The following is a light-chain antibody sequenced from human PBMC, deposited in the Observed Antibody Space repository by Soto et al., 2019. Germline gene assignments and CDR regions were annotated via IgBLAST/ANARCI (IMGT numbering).Light chain of an antibody. Sequence: DIQMTQSPSTVSASVGDGVTSTCRASQSISTWLAWYQQKPGNAPKLLIYDASTLESGVPSGFSGSGSGTEFTLTISSLQPDDFATYYCQQYNSYPSTFGQGTKLEIK. V-gene: IGKV1-5*01. CDR2: DAS. CDR3: QQYNSYPST. J-gene: IGKJ2*01. CDR1: QSISTW.